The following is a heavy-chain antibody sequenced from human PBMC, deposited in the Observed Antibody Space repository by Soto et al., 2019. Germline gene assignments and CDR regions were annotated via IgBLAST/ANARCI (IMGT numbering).Heavy chain of an antibody. CDR2: LSSGVAT. D-gene: IGHD6-6*01. CDR3: ARAGYSSSLAY. V-gene: IGHV3-53*01. CDR1: GFSVSSFY. Sequence: PGGSLRLSCAASGFSVSSFYMSWVRQAPGKGPVRVSGLSSGVATSYADSVKGRFTISRDRSKNTLSLQMNSLRVEDTAIYYCARAGYSSSLAYWGQGTLVTVSS. J-gene: IGHJ4*02.